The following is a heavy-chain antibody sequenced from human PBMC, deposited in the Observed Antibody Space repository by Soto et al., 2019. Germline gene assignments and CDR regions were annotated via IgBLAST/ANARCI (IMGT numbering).Heavy chain of an antibody. V-gene: IGHV3-23*01. CDR3: AKDLYGDFDY. J-gene: IGHJ4*02. D-gene: IGHD4-17*01. Sequence: GGSLRLSCAASGFTFSSFAMSWVRQPPGKGWEWVSTISGSSTTPYYADSVKGRFTISRDNSKNTLYLQMNGLRAEDTAVFYCAKDLYGDFDYWGQGTLVTVSS. CDR1: GFTFSSFA. CDR2: ISGSSTTP.